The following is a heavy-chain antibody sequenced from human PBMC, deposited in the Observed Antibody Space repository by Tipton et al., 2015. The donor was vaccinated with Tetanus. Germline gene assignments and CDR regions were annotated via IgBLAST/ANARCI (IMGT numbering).Heavy chain of an antibody. D-gene: IGHD2-21*02. V-gene: IGHV3-21*01. CDR3: ARVMAEASNCGGDCYSDY. CDR2: ISSSSRYI. Sequence: SLRLSCVASGFTFKSYTLNWVRQAPGKGLEWVSSISSSSRYIYYADSVKGRFTISRDNAKNSLYLQMISLRAEDTAVYSCARVMAEASNCGGDCYSDYWGQGTLVTVSS. CDR1: GFTFKSYT. J-gene: IGHJ4*02.